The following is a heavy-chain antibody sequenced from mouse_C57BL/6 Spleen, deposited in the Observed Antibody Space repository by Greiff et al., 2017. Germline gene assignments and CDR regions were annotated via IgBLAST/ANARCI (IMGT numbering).Heavy chain of an antibody. D-gene: IGHD1-1*01. Sequence: SGPELVKPGASVKLSCKASGYTFTSYDINWVKQRPGQGLEWIGWIYPRDGSTKYNEKFKGKATLTVDTSSSTAYMELHSLTSEDSAVYFCASPITTGKRYFDVWGTGTTVTVSS. J-gene: IGHJ1*03. CDR2: IYPRDGST. CDR1: GYTFTSYD. V-gene: IGHV1-85*01. CDR3: ASPITTGKRYFDV.